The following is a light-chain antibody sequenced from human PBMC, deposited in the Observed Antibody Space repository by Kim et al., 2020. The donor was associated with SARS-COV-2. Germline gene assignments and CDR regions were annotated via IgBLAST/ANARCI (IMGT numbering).Light chain of an antibody. CDR2: IDE. J-gene: IGLJ3*02. CDR1: CANVEVNT. CDR3: AASDGSLNSWV. Sequence: GQRLTIAASGSCANVEVNTVSWYRQHPETAPTLLLYIDEHRHSQVCDRFSCSKSGTTTPPAISGVQSEDEADYYFAASDGSLNSWVFGGGTKLTVL. V-gene: IGLV1-44*01.